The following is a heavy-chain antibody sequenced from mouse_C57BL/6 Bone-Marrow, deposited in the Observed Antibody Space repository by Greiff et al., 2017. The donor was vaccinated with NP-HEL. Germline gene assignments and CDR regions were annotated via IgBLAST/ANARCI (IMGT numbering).Heavy chain of an antibody. CDR3: ARIYYSLAEAWFAY. V-gene: IGHV8-8*01. D-gene: IGHD2-12*01. CDR1: GFSLSTFGMG. Sequence: ESGPGILQPSQTLSLTCSFSGFSLSTFGMGVGWIRQPPGKGLEWLAHIWWDDDKYYNPALKSRLTISKDTSKNQVFLKIANVDTADTATYYCARIYYSLAEAWFAYWGQGTLVTVSA. J-gene: IGHJ3*01. CDR2: IWWDDDK.